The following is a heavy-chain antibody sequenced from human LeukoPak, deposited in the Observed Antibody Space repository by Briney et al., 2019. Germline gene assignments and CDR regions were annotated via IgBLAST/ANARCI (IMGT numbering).Heavy chain of an antibody. J-gene: IGHJ3*02. D-gene: IGHD1-26*01. Sequence: SETLSLTCTVSGGSISSGGYYWSWIRQHPGKGLEWIRYIYYSGSTYYNPSLKSRVTISVDTSKNRFSLKLSSVTAADTAVYYCAGRHMTPEAFDIWGQGTMVTVSS. CDR1: GGSISSGGYY. V-gene: IGHV4-31*03. CDR2: IYYSGST. CDR3: AGRHMTPEAFDI.